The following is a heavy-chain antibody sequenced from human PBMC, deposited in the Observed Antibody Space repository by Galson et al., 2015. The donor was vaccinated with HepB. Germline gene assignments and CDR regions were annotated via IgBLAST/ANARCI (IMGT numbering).Heavy chain of an antibody. Sequence: SLRLSCAASGVSFRNYAMIWVRQAPGKGLEWVSGITGSGDRTYYADSVKGRFTVSRDNSNNSLFLQMNSLRAEDTALYYCAKDSFTTTWDNAFDIWGQGQWSPSLQ. CDR2: ITGSGDRT. CDR1: GVSFRNYA. J-gene: IGHJ3*02. CDR3: AKDSFTTTWDNAFDI. D-gene: IGHD1-14*01. V-gene: IGHV3-23*01.